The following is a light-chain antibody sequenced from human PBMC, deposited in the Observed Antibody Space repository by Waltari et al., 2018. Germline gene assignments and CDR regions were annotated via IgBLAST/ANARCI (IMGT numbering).Light chain of an antibody. V-gene: IGLV1-40*01. CDR1: SSSSGAGYD. CDR2: GNN. CDR3: QSYDSSLSGSV. J-gene: IGLJ2*01. Sequence: QSLLTQPPSVSGAPGQRVTISCTGSSSSSGAGYDVNWYQQLPGTAPKLLIYGNNNRPSGVPDRFSGSKSGTSASLAITGLQAEDEADYYCQSYDSSLSGSVFGGGTILTVL.